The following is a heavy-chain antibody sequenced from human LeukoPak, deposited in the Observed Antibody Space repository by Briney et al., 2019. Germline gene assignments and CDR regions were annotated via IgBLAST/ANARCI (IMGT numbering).Heavy chain of an antibody. CDR2: IYYSGST. Sequence: PSETLSLTCTVSGGSISSYYWSWIRQPPGEGLEWIGYIYYSGSTNYNPSLKSRVTISVDTSKNQFSLKLSSVTAADTAVYYCVSAYCGGDCYHSLLTDWGQGARVVVSS. D-gene: IGHD2-21*02. V-gene: IGHV4-59*01. J-gene: IGHJ1*01. CDR1: GGSISSYY. CDR3: VSAYCGGDCYHSLLTD.